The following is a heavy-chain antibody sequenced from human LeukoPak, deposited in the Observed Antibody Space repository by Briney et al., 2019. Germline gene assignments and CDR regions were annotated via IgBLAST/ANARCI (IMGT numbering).Heavy chain of an antibody. D-gene: IGHD3-22*01. CDR1: GFTFSSYG. V-gene: IGHV3-33*06. CDR3: AKSYYYDKLAYY. J-gene: IGHJ4*02. CDR2: IWYDGSNK. Sequence: GRSLRLSCAASGFTFSSYGMHWVRQAPGKGLEWVAVIWYDGSNKYYADSVKGRFTISRDNSKNTLYLQMNSLRAEDTAVYYCAKSYYYDKLAYYWGQGTLVTVSS.